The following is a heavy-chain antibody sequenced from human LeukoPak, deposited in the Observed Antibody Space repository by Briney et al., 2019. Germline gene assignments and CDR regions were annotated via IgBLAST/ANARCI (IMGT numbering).Heavy chain of an antibody. V-gene: IGHV5-51*01. J-gene: IGHJ5*02. CDR2: IYPGDSDT. CDR1: GYSFTSYW. CDR3: ATTTTVTTLGEINWFDP. D-gene: IGHD4-17*01. Sequence: GESLKISCKGSGYSFTSYWIGWVRQMPGRGLEWMGIIYPGDSDTRYSPSFQGQVTISADKSITTAYLQWSSLKASDTAIYYCATTTTVTTLGEINWFDPWGQGTLVTVSS.